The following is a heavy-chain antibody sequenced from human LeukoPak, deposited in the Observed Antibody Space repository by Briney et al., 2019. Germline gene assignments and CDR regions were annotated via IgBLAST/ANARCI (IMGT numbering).Heavy chain of an antibody. CDR3: ARWSYGDFDALDV. V-gene: IGHV4-61*02. CDR2: IYISGGT. J-gene: IGHJ3*01. Sequence: SQTPSLTRTVSGGSINNWPPYCHLDPQPPREGLEWVGRIYISGGTYYNLSLKSRVTISIDKSKNQFSLDLSSVTAADTAVYYCARWSYGDFDALDVWGQGTMVTVSS. CDR1: GGSINNWPPY. D-gene: IGHD4-17*01.